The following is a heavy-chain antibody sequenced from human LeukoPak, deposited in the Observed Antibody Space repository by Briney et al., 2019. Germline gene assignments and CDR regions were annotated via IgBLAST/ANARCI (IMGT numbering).Heavy chain of an antibody. J-gene: IGHJ4*02. V-gene: IGHV3-30*02. CDR2: IQYDGTNK. Sequence: PGGSLRLSCAASGFGFSSFDMNWVRQAPGKGLEWVTFIQYDGTNKYYVDSVKGRFTISRDNSKNTLYLQMDSLRPEDTAMYYCAKGGTWSDYWGQGTLVTVSS. CDR3: AKGGTWSDY. CDR1: GFGFSSFD. D-gene: IGHD6-13*01.